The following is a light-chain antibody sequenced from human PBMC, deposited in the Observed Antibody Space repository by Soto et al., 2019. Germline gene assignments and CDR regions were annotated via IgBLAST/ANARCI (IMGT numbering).Light chain of an antibody. Sequence: DVVLTQSPLSLPVTPGEPASISCRSSESLLHRNGYNYLDWYLQKPGQSPQLLIYLGSKRASGVPDRLGGSGSGTDFTLKISRVEAEDVWVYYSMIGRQSTHTVGGGTKGDIK. V-gene: IGKV2-28*01. CDR3: MIGRQSTHT. CDR1: ESLLHRNGYNY. J-gene: IGKJ4*01. CDR2: LGS.